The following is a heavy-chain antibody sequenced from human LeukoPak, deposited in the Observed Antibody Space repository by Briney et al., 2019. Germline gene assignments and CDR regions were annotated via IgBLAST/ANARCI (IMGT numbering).Heavy chain of an antibody. CDR3: ARSDFWSGYANY. CDR1: GGSFSGYY. D-gene: IGHD3-3*01. Sequence: SETLPLTCTVHGGSFSGYYWSWIRQPPGKGLEWIGEINHSGTTNYNPSLKSRVAISVDKSKNQFSLKLNSVTAADTAVYYCARSDFWSGYANYWGQGTLVTVSS. CDR2: INHSGTT. V-gene: IGHV4-34*01. J-gene: IGHJ4*02.